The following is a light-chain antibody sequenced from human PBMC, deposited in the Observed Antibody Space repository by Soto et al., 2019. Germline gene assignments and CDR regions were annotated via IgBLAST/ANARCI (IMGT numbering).Light chain of an antibody. CDR2: GAS. Sequence: EIVLTQSPGTLSLSPGERATLSCRASQTVRTNYLAWFQHKPGQAPRLLIYGASSRATGIPDRFSGSGSGTDFTLTINRLEPEDFAVYFCRQYSDSPLTVGGGTKMEIK. V-gene: IGKV3-20*01. CDR3: RQYSDSPLT. J-gene: IGKJ4*01. CDR1: QTVRTNY.